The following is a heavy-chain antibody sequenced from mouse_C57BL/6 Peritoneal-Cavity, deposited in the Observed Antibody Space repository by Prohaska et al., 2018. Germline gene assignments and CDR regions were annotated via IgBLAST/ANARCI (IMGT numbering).Heavy chain of an antibody. J-gene: IGHJ3*01. CDR1: GFTFSDYG. V-gene: IGHV5-17*01. CDR2: ISSGSSTI. CDR3: ARLTPFAY. Sequence: EVQLVESGGGLVKPGGSLKLSCAASGFTFSDYGMHWVRQAPGKGLDWVAYISSGSSTIYYADTVKGRFTISRDNDKNTLFQKMTSMRSEDTAMYYCARLTPFAYWGQGTLVTVSA.